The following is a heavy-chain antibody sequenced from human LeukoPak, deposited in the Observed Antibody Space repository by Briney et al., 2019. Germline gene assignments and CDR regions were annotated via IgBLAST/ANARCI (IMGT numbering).Heavy chain of an antibody. CDR1: GYTFTGYY. CDR3: ARRYCGGDCQDWFDP. Sequence: GASVKVSCKASGYTFTGYYMHWVRQAPGQGLEWMGWISAYNGNTNYAQKFQGRVTMTTGTSTSTAYMELRSLRSDDTAVYYCARRYCGGDCQDWFDPWGQGTLVTVSS. CDR2: ISAYNGNT. J-gene: IGHJ5*02. V-gene: IGHV1-18*04. D-gene: IGHD2-21*02.